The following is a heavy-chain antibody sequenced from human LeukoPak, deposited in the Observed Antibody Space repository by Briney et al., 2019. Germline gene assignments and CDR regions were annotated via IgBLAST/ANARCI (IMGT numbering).Heavy chain of an antibody. CDR1: GYTFTSYG. CDR3: ARVAGYCSSTSCYREKQTDTPHPENWFDP. CDR2: ISAYNGNT. Sequence: GASVKVSCKASGYTFTSYGISWVRQAPGQGLEWMGWISAYNGNTNYAQKLQGRVTMTTDTSTSTAYMELRSLRSDDTAVYYCARVAGYCSSTSCYREKQTDTPHPENWFDPWGQGTLVTVSS. V-gene: IGHV1-18*01. D-gene: IGHD2-2*01. J-gene: IGHJ5*02.